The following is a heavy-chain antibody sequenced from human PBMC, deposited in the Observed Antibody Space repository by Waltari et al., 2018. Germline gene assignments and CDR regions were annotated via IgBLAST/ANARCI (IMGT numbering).Heavy chain of an antibody. CDR1: GGSISSYY. CDR3: ARETKAYYDFWSGYSGWYFDL. Sequence: QVQLQESGPGLVKPSETLSLTCTVSGGSISSYYWSWIRQPAGKGLEWIGRIYTSGSTNYNPALKSRVTMSLDTSKNQFSLKLSSVTAADTAVYYCARETKAYYDFWSGYSGWYFDLWGRGTLVTVSS. D-gene: IGHD3-3*01. CDR2: IYTSGST. J-gene: IGHJ2*01. V-gene: IGHV4-4*07.